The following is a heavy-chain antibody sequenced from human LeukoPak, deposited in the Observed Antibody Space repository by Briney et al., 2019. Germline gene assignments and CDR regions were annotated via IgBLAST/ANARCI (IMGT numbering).Heavy chain of an antibody. CDR3: ARRKGDGYNSPFDY. CDR1: GFTVSSNY. CDR2: IYSGGRT. D-gene: IGHD5-24*01. Sequence: GSLSLSCAASGFTVSSNYMSWVRQAPGKGLEWVSVIYSGGRTYYADSVKGRFTISRDNSKNTLYLQMNSLRAEDTAVYYCARRKGDGYNSPFDYWGQGTLVTVSS. V-gene: IGHV3-53*01. J-gene: IGHJ4*02.